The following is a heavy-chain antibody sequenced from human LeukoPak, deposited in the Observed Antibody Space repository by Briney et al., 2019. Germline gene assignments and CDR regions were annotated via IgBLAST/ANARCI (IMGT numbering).Heavy chain of an antibody. V-gene: IGHV3-30*02. D-gene: IGHD3-10*01. J-gene: IGHJ4*02. CDR1: GFTFSSYG. CDR2: IRYDGSNK. CDR3: ARDRGPGRELDY. Sequence: PGGSLRLSCAASGFTFSSYGMHWVRQAPGKGLEWVAFIRYDGSNKYYADSVKGRFTISRDNSKNTLYLQMNSLRAEDTAVYYCARDRGPGRELDYWGQGTLVTVSS.